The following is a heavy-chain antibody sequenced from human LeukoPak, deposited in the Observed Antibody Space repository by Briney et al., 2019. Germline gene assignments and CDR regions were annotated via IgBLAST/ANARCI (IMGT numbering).Heavy chain of an antibody. D-gene: IGHD4-23*01. J-gene: IGHJ6*03. V-gene: IGHV1-69*01. CDR2: IIPSFGQA. Sequence: ASVNVSCKASGRTFSSYAISWVRQAPGQGLEWMGGIIPSFGQANYAQKFQGRVTITADESTSTAYMELSSLRSEDTAVYYCARVYKGLREVVTPEDYYYYMDVWGKGTTVTVSS. CDR1: GRTFSSYA. CDR3: ARVYKGLREVVTPEDYYYYMDV.